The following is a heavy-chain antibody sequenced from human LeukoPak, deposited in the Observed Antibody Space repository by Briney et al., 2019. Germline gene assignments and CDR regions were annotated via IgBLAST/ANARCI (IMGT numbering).Heavy chain of an antibody. Sequence: PETLSLTCTVSGASVSSSYWSWIRQPPGKGLEWIGYTYTSGSTNYNPSLKSRVTISVDTSKNQLSLKLNSVTAADTAVYYCARGQRFFDYWGQGSLVTVSS. J-gene: IGHJ4*02. CDR1: GASVSSSY. CDR3: ARGQRFFDY. CDR2: TYTSGST. V-gene: IGHV4-4*09.